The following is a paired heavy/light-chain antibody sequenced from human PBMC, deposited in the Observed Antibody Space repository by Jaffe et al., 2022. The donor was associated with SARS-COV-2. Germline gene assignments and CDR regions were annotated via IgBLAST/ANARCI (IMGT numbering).Light chain of an antibody. V-gene: IGKV1-39*01. CDR1: QSISSY. CDR2: AAS. J-gene: IGKJ1*01. CDR3: QQSYSTVWT. Sequence: DIQMTQSPSSLSASVGDRVTITCRASQSISSYLNWYQQKPGKAPKLLIYAASSLQSGVPSRFSGSGSGTDFTLTISSLQPEDFATYYCQQSYSTVWTFGQGTKVEIK.
Heavy chain of an antibody. CDR1: GFTFDDYA. Sequence: EVQLVESGGGLVQPGRSLRLSCAASGFTFDDYAMHWVRQAPGKGLEWVSGISWNSGSIGYADSVKGRFTISRDNAKNSLYLQMNSLRAEDTALYYCAKERYCSSTSCFGGGMDVWGQGTTVTVSS. J-gene: IGHJ6*02. V-gene: IGHV3-9*01. D-gene: IGHD2-2*01. CDR3: AKERYCSSTSCFGGGMDV. CDR2: ISWNSGSI.